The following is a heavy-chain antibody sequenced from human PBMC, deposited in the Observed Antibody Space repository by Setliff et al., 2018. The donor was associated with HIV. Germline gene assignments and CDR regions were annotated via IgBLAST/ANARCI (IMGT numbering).Heavy chain of an antibody. Sequence: PSETLSLTCAVSGYSISSGYYWGWIRQPPGKGLEWIGSSYYSGSTDHNPSLKRRVSISLDTSKNQFSLRLNSATAADTAVYYCARDDTVVRGHIDYWGQGTLVTVSS. CDR2: SYYSGST. CDR1: GYSISSGYY. V-gene: IGHV4-38-2*02. CDR3: ARDDTVVRGHIDY. J-gene: IGHJ4*02. D-gene: IGHD3-10*01.